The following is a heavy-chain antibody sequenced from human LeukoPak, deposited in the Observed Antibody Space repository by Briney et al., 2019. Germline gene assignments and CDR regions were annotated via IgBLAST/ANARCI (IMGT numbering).Heavy chain of an antibody. CDR3: ARVLPPKGSGWYPPDY. Sequence: GASVKVSCKASGYTFTSYDINWVRQATGQGLEWMGWMNPNSGNTGYAQKFQGRVTITRNTSISTAYMELSSLRSEDTAVYYCARVLPPKGSGWYPPDYWGQGTLVTVSS. V-gene: IGHV1-8*03. CDR1: GYTFTSYD. D-gene: IGHD6-19*01. J-gene: IGHJ4*02. CDR2: MNPNSGNT.